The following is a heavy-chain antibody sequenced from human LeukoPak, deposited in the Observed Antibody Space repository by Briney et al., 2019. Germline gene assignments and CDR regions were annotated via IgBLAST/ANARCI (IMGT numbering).Heavy chain of an antibody. V-gene: IGHV1-2*02. CDR1: GYTFTGYY. Sequence: GASVKVSCKASGYTFTGYYMHWGRQPPGQGLEWMGWINPNSGGTNYAQKFQGRVTMTRDTSISTAYMELSRLTSDDTAVYYCATRYCSSTSCYAEYFQHWGQGTLVTVSS. CDR3: ATRYCSSTSCYAEYFQH. D-gene: IGHD2-2*01. CDR2: INPNSGGT. J-gene: IGHJ1*01.